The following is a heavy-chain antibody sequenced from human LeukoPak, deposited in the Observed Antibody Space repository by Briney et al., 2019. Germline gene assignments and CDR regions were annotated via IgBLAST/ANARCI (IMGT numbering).Heavy chain of an antibody. CDR3: ARAYCSRTSCGELDY. CDR1: GGSISAYY. D-gene: IGHD2-2*01. Sequence: SETLSLSCSVSGGSISAYYWTWIRQTPGKGLEWIGYSHYSGSTNYNPSLKSRVTISVDTSKNQFSLRLSSVTAADTAVYYCARAYCSRTSCGELDYWGQGTLVTVSS. CDR2: SHYSGST. J-gene: IGHJ4*02. V-gene: IGHV4-59*12.